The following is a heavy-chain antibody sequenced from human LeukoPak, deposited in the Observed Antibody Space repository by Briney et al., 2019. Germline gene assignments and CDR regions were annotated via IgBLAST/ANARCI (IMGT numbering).Heavy chain of an antibody. CDR2: ISSSGSTI. D-gene: IGHD3-10*01. J-gene: IGHJ4*02. V-gene: IGHV3-11*01. CDR3: AREGLLWFGEFLYYFDY. Sequence: LSLTCTVSGGSISSSSYYWGWIRQAPGKGLEWVSYISSSGSTIYYADSVKGRFTISRDNAKNSLYLQMNSLGAEDTAVYYCAREGLLWFGEFLYYFDYWGQGTLVTVSS. CDR1: GGSISSSSYY.